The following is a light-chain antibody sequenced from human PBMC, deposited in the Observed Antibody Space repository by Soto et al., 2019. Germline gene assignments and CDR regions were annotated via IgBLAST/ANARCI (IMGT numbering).Light chain of an antibody. Sequence: TQSPGTLSLSPGERATLSCRASESISSWLAWYQQKPGKAPKSLIYTASSLESGVPSRFSGSGSGTEFTLTISSLQPDDSATYYCQQYSSYPWTFGQGTKVEIK. V-gene: IGKV1-5*03. CDR1: ESISSW. CDR3: QQYSSYPWT. J-gene: IGKJ1*01. CDR2: TAS.